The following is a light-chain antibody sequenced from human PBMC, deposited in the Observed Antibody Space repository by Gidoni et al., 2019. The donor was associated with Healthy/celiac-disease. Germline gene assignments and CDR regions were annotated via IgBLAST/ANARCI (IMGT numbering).Light chain of an antibody. CDR2: AAS. Sequence: DIQMTQSPSPLSATVGDSVTITCRASQGISNSLAWYQQKPGKAPKILLYAASRLASGVPSRFSGSGSGTDYTLTISSLQPEDCATYYCQQYYSTRRTFGQGTKVEIK. CDR3: QQYYSTRRT. V-gene: IGKV1-NL1*01. CDR1: QGISNS. J-gene: IGKJ1*01.